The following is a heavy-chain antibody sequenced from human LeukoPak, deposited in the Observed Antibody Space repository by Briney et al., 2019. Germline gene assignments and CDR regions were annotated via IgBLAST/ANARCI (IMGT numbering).Heavy chain of an antibody. V-gene: IGHV3-53*01. CDR3: AMTTVAGTFDY. CDR1: GFIVSSNY. J-gene: IGHJ4*02. CDR2: IYSGGST. D-gene: IGHD6-19*01. Sequence: GGSLRLSCAASGFIVSSNYMSWVRQAPGKGLEWVSVIYSGGSTYYADSVKGRFTISRDNSKNTLYLQMNSLRAEDTAVYYCAMTTVAGTFDYWGQGTLVTVSS.